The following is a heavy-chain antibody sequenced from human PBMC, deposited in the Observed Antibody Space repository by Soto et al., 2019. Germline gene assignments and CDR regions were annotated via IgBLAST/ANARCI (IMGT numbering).Heavy chain of an antibody. Sequence: GGSLRLSCASSGFTFSIYSMSLVRQAPGKGLEWVSYIMPGSSHIFYADPAKGRFTISRDNAKNTLYLQMNSLRAEDAAVYYCAKDKGPYSYGPYGMDVWGQGTTVTVSS. CDR3: AKDKGPYSYGPYGMDV. J-gene: IGHJ6*02. D-gene: IGHD5-18*01. CDR1: GFTFSIYS. CDR2: IMPGSSHI. V-gene: IGHV3-48*01.